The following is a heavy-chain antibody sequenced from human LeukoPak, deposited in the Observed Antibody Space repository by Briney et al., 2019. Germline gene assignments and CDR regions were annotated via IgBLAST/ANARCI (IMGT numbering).Heavy chain of an antibody. CDR2: INPSGGST. CDR1: GYTFTSYY. CDR3: ARDLSGYSGNDA. Sequence: ASVKVSCKASGYTFTSYYMHWVQQAPGQGLEWMGIINPSGGSTNYAQKFQGRVTMTRDTSASTVYMELSSLRSEDTAVYYCARDLSGYSGNDAWGQGTLVTVSS. V-gene: IGHV1-46*01. J-gene: IGHJ5*02. D-gene: IGHD5-12*01.